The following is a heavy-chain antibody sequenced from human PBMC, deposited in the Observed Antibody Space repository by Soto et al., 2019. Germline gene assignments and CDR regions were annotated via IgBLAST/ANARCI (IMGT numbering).Heavy chain of an antibody. CDR2: INPSGGST. D-gene: IGHD3-3*01. CDR1: GYTFTSYY. J-gene: IGHJ6*03. Sequence: ASVKVSCKASGYTFTSYYMHWVRQAPGQGLEWMGIINPSGGSTSYAQKFQGRVTMTRDTSTSTVYMELSSLRSEDTAVYYCARDPVLRFLEWSPHYYYYMEVWGKGTTVTLSS. CDR3: ARDPVLRFLEWSPHYYYYMEV. V-gene: IGHV1-46*03.